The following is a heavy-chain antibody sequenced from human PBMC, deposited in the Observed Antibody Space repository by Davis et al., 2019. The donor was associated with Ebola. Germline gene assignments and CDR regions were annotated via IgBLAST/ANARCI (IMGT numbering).Heavy chain of an antibody. CDR1: GGSFSGYY. D-gene: IGHD5-12*01. Sequence: SETLSLTCAVYGGSFSGYYWSWIRQPPGKGLEWIGEINHSGSTNYNPSLKSRVTISVDTSKNQFSLKLSSVTAADTAVNYCARVRGYSGYERFDPWGQGTLVTVSS. V-gene: IGHV4-34*01. CDR2: INHSGST. CDR3: ARVRGYSGYERFDP. J-gene: IGHJ5*02.